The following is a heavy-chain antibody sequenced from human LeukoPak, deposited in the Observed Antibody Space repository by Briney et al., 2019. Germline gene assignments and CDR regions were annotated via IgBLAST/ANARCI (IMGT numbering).Heavy chain of an antibody. D-gene: IGHD5-12*01. J-gene: IGHJ4*02. V-gene: IGHV1-2*02. CDR1: GYTFTGYY. CDR2: INPNSGGT. CDR3: ARGSRGSPYSGYDYFDY. Sequence: GASVKVSCKASGYTFTGYYMHWVRQAPGQGLEWMGWINPNSGGTNYAQKFQGRVTMTRDTSITTAYLDLSSLRSDDTAVYYCARGSRGSPYSGYDYFDYWGQGTLVTVSS.